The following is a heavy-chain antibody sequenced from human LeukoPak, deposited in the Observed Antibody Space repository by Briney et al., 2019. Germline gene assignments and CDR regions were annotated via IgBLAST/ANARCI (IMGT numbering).Heavy chain of an antibody. D-gene: IGHD2-15*01. J-gene: IGHJ4*02. CDR1: GFTLSSYA. V-gene: IGHV3-23*01. CDR2: ISVSGNT. Sequence: GGSLRLSCAASGFTLSSYAMSWVRQGPGKGLEGVSAISVSGNTYHADSVKGRFTISRDSYKNTLYLQMNSLRAEDAAVYYCAKAPVTTCSGAYCYPFDYWGQGTLVTVSS. CDR3: AKAPVTTCSGAYCYPFDY.